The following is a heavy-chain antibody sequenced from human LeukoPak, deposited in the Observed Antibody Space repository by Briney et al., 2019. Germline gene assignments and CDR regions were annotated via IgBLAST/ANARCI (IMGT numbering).Heavy chain of an antibody. CDR3: ARDPGYSSGWYGVFDY. V-gene: IGHV6-1*01. Sequence: SQTFSLTCAISGNSVSSNSATWNWIRQSPSRGLEWLGRTYYKSKWYNDYAVSVKSRITINPDTSKNQFSLQLNSVTPEDTAVYYCARDPGYSSGWYGVFDYWGQGTLVTVSS. CDR1: GNSVSSNSAT. J-gene: IGHJ4*02. CDR2: TYYKSKWYN. D-gene: IGHD6-19*01.